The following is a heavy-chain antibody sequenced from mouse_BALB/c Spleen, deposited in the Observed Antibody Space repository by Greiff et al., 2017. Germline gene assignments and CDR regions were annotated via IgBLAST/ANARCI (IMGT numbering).Heavy chain of an antibody. CDR3: ARREYYGSNYYAMDY. CDR2: IYPGGGYT. V-gene: IGHV1-63*02. D-gene: IGHD1-1*01. Sequence: VNVVESGAELVRPGTSVKISCKASGYTFTNYWLGWVKQRPGHGLEWIGDIYPGGGYTNYNEKFKGKATLTADTSSSTAYMQLSSLTSEDSAVYVCARREYYGSNYYAMDYWGQGTSGTVSS. J-gene: IGHJ4*01. CDR1: GYTFTNYW.